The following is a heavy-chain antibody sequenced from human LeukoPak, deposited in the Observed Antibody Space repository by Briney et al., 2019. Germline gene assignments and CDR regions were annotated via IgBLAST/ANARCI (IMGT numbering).Heavy chain of an antibody. D-gene: IGHD3-22*01. Sequence: GGSLRLSCAASGFTFGTYALSWVRQAPGKGLEWVSSISDSGGITFYADSVKGRFTISRDNSKNTLYLQMNSLRAEDTAVYYCAKDPHTYYYDSSGYFYIYWGQGTLVTVSS. CDR1: GFTFGTYA. CDR2: ISDSGGIT. CDR3: AKDPHTYYYDSSGYFYIY. V-gene: IGHV3-23*01. J-gene: IGHJ4*02.